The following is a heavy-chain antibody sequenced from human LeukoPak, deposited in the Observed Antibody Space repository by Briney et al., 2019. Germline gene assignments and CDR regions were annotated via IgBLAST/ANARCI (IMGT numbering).Heavy chain of an antibody. CDR3: ARSGYSYGKNAFDI. D-gene: IGHD5-18*01. CDR2: IYYSGST. V-gene: IGHV4-59*01. CDR1: GGSISSYY. Sequence: SETLSLTCTVSGGSISSYYWSWLRQPPGKGLEWIGYIYYSGSTNYNPSLKSRVTISVDTSKNQFSLKLGSVTAADTAVYYCARSGYSYGKNAFDIWGQGTMVTVSS. J-gene: IGHJ3*02.